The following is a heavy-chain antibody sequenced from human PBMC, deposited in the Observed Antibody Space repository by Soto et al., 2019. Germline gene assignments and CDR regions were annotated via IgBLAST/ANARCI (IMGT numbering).Heavy chain of an antibody. J-gene: IGHJ4*02. Sequence: QVQLVQSGPEVKKPGSSVKVSCKASGGTFRNYPINWVRQAPGQGLEWVGSIFPLTDIPDYAQNFQARLTISADRSTSTAYMELNSLTSDDTAMYFCARGPLVVLNYFPSWGQGTLVTVSS. V-gene: IGHV1-69*02. CDR3: ARGPLVVLNYFPS. CDR1: GGTFRNYP. CDR2: IFPLTDIP.